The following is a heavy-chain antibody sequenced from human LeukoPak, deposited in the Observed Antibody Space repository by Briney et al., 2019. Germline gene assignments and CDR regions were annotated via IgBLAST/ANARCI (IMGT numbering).Heavy chain of an antibody. CDR3: ARTPGSAYYPYYYMDV. D-gene: IGHD6-19*01. CDR1: GGSISTYY. CDR2: IYYSGST. J-gene: IGHJ6*03. V-gene: IGHV4-59*01. Sequence: PSETLSLTCTVSGGSISTYYWSWVRQPPGKGLDWIGYIYYSGSTTYNPSPTSRSTISVHTSKSPFSLKLNSVTAADTAEYFCARTPGSAYYPYYYMDVWGKGTTVTVSS.